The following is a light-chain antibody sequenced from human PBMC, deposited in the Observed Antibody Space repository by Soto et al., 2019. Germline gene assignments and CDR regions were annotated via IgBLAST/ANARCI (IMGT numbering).Light chain of an antibody. CDR3: QQYDSYPWT. Sequence: DIQMTQSPSTLSASVGDRLTIPCRASQSIRSSWLAWYQQKAGKAPKLLIYKASSLKSGVPSRFSGSGSGTDFTLTISSLQPDDFASYYCQQYDSYPWTFGQGTKVDIK. CDR2: KAS. V-gene: IGKV1-5*03. CDR1: QSIRSSW. J-gene: IGKJ1*01.